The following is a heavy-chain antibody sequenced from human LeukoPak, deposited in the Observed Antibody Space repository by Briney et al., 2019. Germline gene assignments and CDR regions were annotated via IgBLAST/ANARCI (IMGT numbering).Heavy chain of an antibody. D-gene: IGHD2/OR15-2a*01. J-gene: IGHJ6*03. CDR2: ISSSSSTI. Sequence: PGGSLRLSCAASGFTFSSYSMNWVRQAPGKGLEWVSSISSSSSTIYYADSVKGRFTISRDNAKNSLYLQMNSLRAEDTAVYYCARVSMNKDNYYYYYMDIWGKGTTVTVSS. V-gene: IGHV3-48*04. CDR1: GFTFSSYS. CDR3: ARVSMNKDNYYYYYMDI.